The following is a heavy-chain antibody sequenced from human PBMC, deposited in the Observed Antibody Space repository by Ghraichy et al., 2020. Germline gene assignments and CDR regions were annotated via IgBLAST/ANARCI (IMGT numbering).Heavy chain of an antibody. CDR3: ARQHPRSYYYYGMDV. J-gene: IGHJ6*02. V-gene: IGHV4-39*01. Sequence: TLSLTCTVSGGSISSSSYYWGWIRQPPGKGLEWIGSIYYSGSTYYNPSLKSRVTISVDTSKNQFSLKLSSVTAADTAVYYCARQHPRSYYYYGMDVWGQGTTVTVSS. CDR2: IYYSGST. CDR1: GGSISSSSYY.